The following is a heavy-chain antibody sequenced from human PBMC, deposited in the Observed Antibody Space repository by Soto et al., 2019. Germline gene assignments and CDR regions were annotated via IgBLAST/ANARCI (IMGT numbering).Heavy chain of an antibody. D-gene: IGHD3-3*01. CDR3: ARRGSNSSFGY. CDR2: IYYSGRT. V-gene: IGHV4-59*08. J-gene: IGHJ4*02. Sequence: QVQLQESGPGLVKPSETLSLTCTVSGGSINNYYWTWIRQPPGKGLEWIGYIYYSGRTNYNPSLKSRVTMSVDTSKNQFSLKLSSVTAADTAVYYCARRGSNSSFGYWGQGTLVTVSS. CDR1: GGSINNYY.